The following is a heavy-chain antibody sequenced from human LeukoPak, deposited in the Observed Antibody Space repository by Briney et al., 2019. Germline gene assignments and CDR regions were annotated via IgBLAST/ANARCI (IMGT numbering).Heavy chain of an antibody. CDR3: ARSYSSGFAIDY. CDR1: GFTFSSYS. J-gene: IGHJ4*02. D-gene: IGHD6-19*01. CDR2: ISSSSSYI. V-gene: IGHV3-21*01. Sequence: KPGGSLRLSCAASGFTFSSYSMNWVRQAPGKGLEWVSSISSSSSYIYYADSVKGRFTISRDNAKNSLYLQMNSLRAEDTAVYYCARSYSSGFAIDYWGQGTLVTVSS.